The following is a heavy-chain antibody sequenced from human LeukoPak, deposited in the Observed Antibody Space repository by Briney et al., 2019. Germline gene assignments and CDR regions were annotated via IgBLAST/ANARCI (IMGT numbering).Heavy chain of an antibody. CDR2: IAFDGSRK. Sequence: GRSLRLSCAASGFTFSGYGMHWVRQAPGKGLEWVTGIAFDGSRKHYADSVKGRFTISRDNSRNTMDLQMNSLRAEDTAVYYCARPADYGDFEYWGQGTLVTVSS. D-gene: IGHD4-17*01. CDR3: ARPADYGDFEY. V-gene: IGHV3-30*03. J-gene: IGHJ4*02. CDR1: GFTFSGYG.